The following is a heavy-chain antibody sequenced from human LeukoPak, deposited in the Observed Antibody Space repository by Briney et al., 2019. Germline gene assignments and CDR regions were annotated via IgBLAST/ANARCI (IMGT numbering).Heavy chain of an antibody. D-gene: IGHD6-13*01. CDR3: ARDSYSSSWSQAGY. J-gene: IGHJ4*02. CDR2: ISSSSSYI. CDR1: GFTFSSYS. V-gene: IGHV3-21*01. Sequence: GGSLRLSCAASGFTFSSYSMNWVRQAPGKGLEWVSSISSSSSYIYYADSVKGRSTISRDNAKNSLYLQMNSLRAEDTAVYYCARDSYSSSWSQAGYWGQGTLVTVSS.